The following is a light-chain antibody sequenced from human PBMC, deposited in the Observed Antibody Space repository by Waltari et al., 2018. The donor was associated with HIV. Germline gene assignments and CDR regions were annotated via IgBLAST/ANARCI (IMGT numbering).Light chain of an antibody. V-gene: IGLV3-25*03. CDR3: QSADSSGTYRV. CDR1: ALPKHY. CDR2: KDN. J-gene: IGLJ3*02. Sequence: SYELTQPASVSVSPGQTASITCSGDALPKHYVYWYQQKPGQVHVLVIYKDNERPSGIPERFSGSSSGTTATLTISGVQAEDESDYYCQSADSSGTYRVFGGGTKVTVL.